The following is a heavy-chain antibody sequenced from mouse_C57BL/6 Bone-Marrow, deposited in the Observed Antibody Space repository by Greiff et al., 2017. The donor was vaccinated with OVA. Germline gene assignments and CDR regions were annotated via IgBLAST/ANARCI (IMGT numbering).Heavy chain of an antibody. J-gene: IGHJ3*01. Sequence: VKVVESGAELARPGASVKLSCKASGYTFTSYGISWVKQRTGQGLEWIGEIYPRSGNTYYNEKFKGKATLTADKSSSTAYMELRSLTSEDSAVYFCARRRLWFAYWGQGTLVTVSA. CDR2: IYPRSGNT. CDR3: ARRRLWFAY. D-gene: IGHD3-2*02. V-gene: IGHV1-81*01. CDR1: GYTFTSYG.